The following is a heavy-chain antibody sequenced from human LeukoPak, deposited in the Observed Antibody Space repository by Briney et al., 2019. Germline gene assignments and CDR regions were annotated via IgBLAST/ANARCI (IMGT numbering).Heavy chain of an antibody. Sequence: PSDTLSLTCTVSGGSISSSSYYWGWIRQPPGKGLEWIGSIYYSGSTYYNPSLKSRVTISVDTSKNQFSLKLSSVTAADTAVYYCARVVAAAGVDYWGQGTLVTVSS. V-gene: IGHV4-39*07. D-gene: IGHD6-13*01. CDR2: IYYSGST. J-gene: IGHJ4*02. CDR3: ARVVAAAGVDY. CDR1: GGSISSSSYY.